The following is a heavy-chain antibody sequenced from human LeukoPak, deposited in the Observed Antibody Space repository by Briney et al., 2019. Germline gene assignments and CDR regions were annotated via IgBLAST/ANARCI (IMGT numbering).Heavy chain of an antibody. Sequence: PGGSLRLSCATSGFIFSSYWMCWVRQAPGKGLEWVANIKSDGSEEYYGDSVKGRFTISRDNAKSSLYLQMNSLRDEDTAVYYCARGAVQGVISLFDYWGQGTLVTVSS. CDR2: IKSDGSEE. J-gene: IGHJ4*02. CDR3: ARGAVQGVISLFDY. V-gene: IGHV3-7*01. CDR1: GFIFSSYW. D-gene: IGHD3-10*01.